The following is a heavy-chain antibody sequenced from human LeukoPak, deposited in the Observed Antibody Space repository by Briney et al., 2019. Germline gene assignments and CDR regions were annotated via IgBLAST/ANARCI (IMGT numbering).Heavy chain of an antibody. V-gene: IGHV3-11*01. CDR2: ISSSGSTI. CDR3: ARATRVTPNY. J-gene: IGHJ4*02. Sequence: GALTLSCASSGFTFIDNYMSGIRQAPGKGLEWVAYISSSGSTIYYADSVKGRFTIYRDNAKNSLYLQMSSLRAEDTAVYYCARATRVTPNYWGQGTLVTVSS. CDR1: GFTFIDNY. D-gene: IGHD4-23*01.